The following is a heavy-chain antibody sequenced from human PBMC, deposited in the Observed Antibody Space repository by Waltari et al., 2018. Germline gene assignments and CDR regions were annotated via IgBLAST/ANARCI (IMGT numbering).Heavy chain of an antibody. D-gene: IGHD3-22*01. J-gene: IGHJ4*02. V-gene: IGHV4-39*07. Sequence: QLQLQESGPGLVKPSETLSLTCTVSGGSISSSSYYWGWIRHPPGKGLEWIGSIYYSGSTYYNPSLKSRVTISVDTSKNQFSLKLSSVTAADTAVYYCARHGASITMIPYFDYWGQGTLVTVSS. CDR3: ARHGASITMIPYFDY. CDR2: IYYSGST. CDR1: GGSISSSSYY.